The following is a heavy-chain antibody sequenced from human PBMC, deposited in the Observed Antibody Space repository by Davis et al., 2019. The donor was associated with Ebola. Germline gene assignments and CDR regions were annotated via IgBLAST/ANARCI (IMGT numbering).Heavy chain of an antibody. CDR2: IYGSGST. CDR3: TRDIGGVGAF. D-gene: IGHD3-16*01. Sequence: ESLKISCAASGFTVSTNCISWVRQAPRKGLEWVSVIYGSGSTYYADSVKGRFTISRDNVKNTLYLQMDSLRAEDTAVYYCTRDIGGVGAFWGQGRLVTVSS. V-gene: IGHV3-53*01. CDR1: GFTVSTNC. J-gene: IGHJ4*02.